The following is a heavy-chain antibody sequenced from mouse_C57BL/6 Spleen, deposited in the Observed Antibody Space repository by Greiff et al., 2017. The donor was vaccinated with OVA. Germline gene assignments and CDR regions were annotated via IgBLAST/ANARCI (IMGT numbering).Heavy chain of an antibody. D-gene: IGHD2-3*01. CDR2: IYWDDDK. CDR1: GFSLSTSGMG. Sequence: QVTLKECGPGILQSSQTLSLTCSFSGFSLSTSGMGVSWIRQPSGKGLEWLAHIYWDDDKRYNPSLKSRLTISKDTSRNQVFLKITSVDTADTATYYCARSDGYYSLDYWGQGTTLTVSS. J-gene: IGHJ2*01. V-gene: IGHV8-12*01. CDR3: ARSDGYYSLDY.